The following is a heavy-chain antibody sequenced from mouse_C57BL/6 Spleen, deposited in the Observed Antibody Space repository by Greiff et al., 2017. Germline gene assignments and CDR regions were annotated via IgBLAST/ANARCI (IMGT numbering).Heavy chain of an antibody. Sequence: QVQLQQSGAELMKPGASVKLSCKATGYTFTGYWIEWVKQRPGHGLEWIGEILPGSGSTNYNAKFKGKATFTANTSSNTAYMQLSSLTTEHSAIDYCARWDGNYDYYAMDYWGQGTSVTVSS. J-gene: IGHJ4*01. CDR3: ARWDGNYDYYAMDY. CDR2: ILPGSGST. CDR1: GYTFTGYW. V-gene: IGHV1-9*01. D-gene: IGHD2-1*01.